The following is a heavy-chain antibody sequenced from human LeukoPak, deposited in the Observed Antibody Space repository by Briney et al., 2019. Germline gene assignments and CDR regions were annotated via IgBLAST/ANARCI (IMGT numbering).Heavy chain of an antibody. Sequence: ASVKVSCKASGYTFTGYYMHWVRQAPGQGLEWMGLINPNSGSTNYAQKFQGRVTMTRDTSTSTAYMELSRLRSEDTAGYYCATETRIHDDYWGEGTLVTVSS. CDR2: INPNSGST. CDR1: GYTFTGYY. CDR3: ATETRIHDDY. D-gene: IGHD5-18*01. J-gene: IGHJ4*02. V-gene: IGHV1-2*06.